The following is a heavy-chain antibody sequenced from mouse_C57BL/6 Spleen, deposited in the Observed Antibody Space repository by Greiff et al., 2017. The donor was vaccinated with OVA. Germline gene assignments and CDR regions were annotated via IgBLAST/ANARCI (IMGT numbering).Heavy chain of an antibody. D-gene: IGHD1-1*01. CDR3: ARHPLHYGSSYVDY. J-gene: IGHJ2*01. Sequence: EVQGVESGGDLVKPGGSLKLSCAASGFTFRSYGMSWVRQTPDQRLEWVATISSGGSYTSYPDSVKGRFTISRDNAKNTLYLQMSSLKSEDTAMYYCARHPLHYGSSYVDYWGQGTTLTVSS. CDR2: ISSGGSYT. V-gene: IGHV5-6*01. CDR1: GFTFRSYG.